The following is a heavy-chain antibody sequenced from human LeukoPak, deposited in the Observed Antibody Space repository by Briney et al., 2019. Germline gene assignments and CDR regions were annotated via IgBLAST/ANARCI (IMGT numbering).Heavy chain of an antibody. CDR2: ISASGGST. V-gene: IGHV3-23*01. CDR1: GFTFSSYA. D-gene: IGHD3-10*01. Sequence: TGGSLRLTCAASGFTFSSYAMSWVRQAPGKGLEWFSAISASGGSTYYADSVKGRLTNSRDYSKNTLYLQMNSLRAEDTAVYYCAKARSAVRGVIGYFDYWGQGTLVTVSS. CDR3: AKARSAVRGVIGYFDY. J-gene: IGHJ4*02.